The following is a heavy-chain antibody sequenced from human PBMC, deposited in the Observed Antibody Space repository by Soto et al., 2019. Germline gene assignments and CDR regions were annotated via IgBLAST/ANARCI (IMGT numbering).Heavy chain of an antibody. Sequence: ASVKVSCKASGGTLNYNAFRWVRQAPGQGLEWMGGIVTVVGTANHAQKFQGRVTITADESTRTVYMELSSLRPDDTAVSYCARNVVESTSQFGMDVWSQG. V-gene: IGHV1-69*13. CDR3: ARNVVESTSQFGMDV. J-gene: IGHJ6*02. D-gene: IGHD2-2*01. CDR1: GGTLNYNA. CDR2: IVTVVGTA.